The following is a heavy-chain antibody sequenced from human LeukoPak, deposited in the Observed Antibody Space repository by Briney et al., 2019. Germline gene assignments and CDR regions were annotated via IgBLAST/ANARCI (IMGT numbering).Heavy chain of an antibody. CDR3: ARALRGIVVVPAANHWFDP. Sequence: PSETLSLTCAVYGGSFSGYYWSWIRQPPGKGLEWIGEINHSGSTNYNPSLKSRVTISVDTSKNQFSLKLSSVTAADTAVYYCARALRGIVVVPAANHWFDPWGQGTLVTVSS. CDR2: INHSGST. J-gene: IGHJ5*02. CDR1: GGSFSGYY. V-gene: IGHV4-34*01. D-gene: IGHD2-2*01.